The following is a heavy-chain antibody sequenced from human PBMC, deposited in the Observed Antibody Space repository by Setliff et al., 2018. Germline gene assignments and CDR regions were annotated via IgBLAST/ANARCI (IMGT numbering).Heavy chain of an antibody. V-gene: IGHV3-30*07. CDR1: GFTFSTYA. J-gene: IGHJ2*01. CDR3: ARSGTYRYFDL. CDR2: VSYDGRNK. Sequence: GGSLRLSCAASGFTFSTYAIHWVRQGPGKGLEWVAIVSYDGRNKYYADSVYGRFTVSRDNSKNTLYLQMNSLRAEDTAVYYCARSGTYRYFDLWGRGTLVTVSS. D-gene: IGHD1-26*01.